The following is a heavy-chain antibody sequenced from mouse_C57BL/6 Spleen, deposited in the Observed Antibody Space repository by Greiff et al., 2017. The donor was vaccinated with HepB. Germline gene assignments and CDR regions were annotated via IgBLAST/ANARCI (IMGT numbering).Heavy chain of an antibody. CDR1: GYTFTSYG. CDR2: IYPRSGNT. Sequence: QVQLQQSGAELARPGASVKLSCKASGYTFTSYGISWVKQRTGQGLEWIGEIYPRSGNTYYNEKFKGKATLTADKSSSTAYMELRSLTSEDSAVYFCARRTTVVAYYFDYWGQGTTLTVSS. CDR3: ARRTTVVAYYFDY. J-gene: IGHJ2*01. D-gene: IGHD1-1*01. V-gene: IGHV1-81*01.